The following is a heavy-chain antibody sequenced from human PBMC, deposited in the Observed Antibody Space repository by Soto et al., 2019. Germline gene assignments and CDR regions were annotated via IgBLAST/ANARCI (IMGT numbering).Heavy chain of an antibody. CDR1: GFTFSSYS. CDR3: ARDHVVVVTAMVYYYYGMDV. V-gene: IGHV3-48*01. Sequence: GGSLRLSCAASGFTFSSYSMNWVRQAPGKGLEWVSYISSSSSTIYYADSVKGRFTISRDNAKNSLYLQMNSLRAEDTAVYYCARDHVVVVTAMVYYYYGMDVWGQGTTVTVS. D-gene: IGHD2-21*02. J-gene: IGHJ6*02. CDR2: ISSSSSTI.